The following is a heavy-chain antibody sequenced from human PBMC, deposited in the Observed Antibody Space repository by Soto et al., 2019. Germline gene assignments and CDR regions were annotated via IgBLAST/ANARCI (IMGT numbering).Heavy chain of an antibody. CDR1: GFTFSSYG. CDR2: ISYDGSNK. V-gene: IGHV3-30*18. D-gene: IGHD5-12*01. CDR3: AKERGEYSGYDLFYYYGMDV. Sequence: QVQLVESGGGVVQPGRSLRLSCAASGFTFSSYGMHWVRQAPGKGLEWVAVISYDGSNKYYADSVKGRFTISRDNSKNTLYLQMNSPRAEDTAVYYCAKERGEYSGYDLFYYYGMDVWGQGTTVTVSS. J-gene: IGHJ6*02.